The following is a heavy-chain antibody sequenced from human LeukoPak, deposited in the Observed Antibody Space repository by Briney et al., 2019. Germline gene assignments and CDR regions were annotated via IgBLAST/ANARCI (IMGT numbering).Heavy chain of an antibody. CDR2: IYYSGST. D-gene: IGHD3-3*01. CDR3: AREPRGPTLRLSVLGDAFDI. Sequence: PSETLSLTCTVSGGSISSGGYYWSWIRQHPGKGLEWIGYIYYSGSTYYNPSLKSRVTISVDTSKNQFSLKLSSVTAADTAVYYCAREPRGPTLRLSVLGDAFDIWGQGTMVTVSS. J-gene: IGHJ3*02. V-gene: IGHV4-31*03. CDR1: GGSISSGGYY.